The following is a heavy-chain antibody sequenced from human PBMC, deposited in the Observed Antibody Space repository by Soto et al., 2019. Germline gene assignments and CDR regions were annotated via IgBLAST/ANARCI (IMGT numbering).Heavy chain of an antibody. CDR2: ISYDGSNK. D-gene: IGHD6-19*01. Sequence: QVQLVESGGGVVQPGRSLRLSCAASGFTFSSYGMHWVRQAPGKGLEWVAVISYDGSNKYYADSVKGRFTISRDNSKNTLYLQMNSLRAEDTAEYYCATSSGWPGDYWGQGTLVTVSS. CDR1: GFTFSSYG. J-gene: IGHJ4*02. V-gene: IGHV3-30*03. CDR3: ATSSGWPGDY.